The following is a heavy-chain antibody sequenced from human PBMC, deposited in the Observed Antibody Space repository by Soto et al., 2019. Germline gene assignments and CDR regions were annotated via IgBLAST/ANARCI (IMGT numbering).Heavy chain of an antibody. V-gene: IGHV3-23*01. CDR2: ISGSGGST. D-gene: IGHD2-15*01. CDR3: AKGAFIVVVVAATNSFDP. J-gene: IGHJ5*02. Sequence: EVQLLESGGGLVQPGGSLRLSCAASGFTFSSYAMSWVPQAPGKGLEWVSAISGSGGSTYYADSVKGRFTISRDNSKNTLYLQINSLRAEDTAVYYCAKGAFIVVVVAATNSFDPWGQGTLVTVSS. CDR1: GFTFSSYA.